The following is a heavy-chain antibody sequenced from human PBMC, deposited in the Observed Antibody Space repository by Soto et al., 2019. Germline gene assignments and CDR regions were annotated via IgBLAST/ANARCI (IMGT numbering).Heavy chain of an antibody. CDR2: VNYGGST. D-gene: IGHD6-13*01. CDR1: GGSFSGYF. CDR3: VRGGLSGSSWYYFDV. J-gene: IGHJ4*02. V-gene: IGHV4-34*01. Sequence: QVQLHQWGAGLLKPSETLSLTCAVSGGSFSGYFWGWIRQPPGKGLEWIGEVNYGGSTNYTPSLKGRLTMAVDTYKNQVSLRLPSVTAADTAVYFCVRGGLSGSSWYYFDVWGQGSLVAVSS.